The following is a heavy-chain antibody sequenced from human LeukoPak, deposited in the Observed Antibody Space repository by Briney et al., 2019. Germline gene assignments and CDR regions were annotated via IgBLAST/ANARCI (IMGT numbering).Heavy chain of an antibody. J-gene: IGHJ4*02. CDR3: ARSLTGDLGSSVYFDY. Sequence: PSETLSLTCTVSGGSISSYYWSWIRQPPGKGLEWIGYIYYSGSTNYNPSLKSRVTISVDTSKNQFSLKLSSVTAADTAVYYCARSLTGDLGSSVYFDYWGQGTLVTVSS. CDR2: IYYSGST. CDR1: GGSISSYY. V-gene: IGHV4-59*01. D-gene: IGHD7-27*01.